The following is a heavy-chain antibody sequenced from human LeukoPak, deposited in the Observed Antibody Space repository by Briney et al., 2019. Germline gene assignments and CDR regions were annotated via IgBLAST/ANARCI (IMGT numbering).Heavy chain of an antibody. CDR2: INSDGSST. V-gene: IGHV3-74*01. Sequence: GRSLRPAFAASGSTFGTSWMHWVRQLPEKGRGWVSRINSDGSSTSYADSVKGRFTISRDNAKNTLYLQMNSLRAEDTAVYYCAREPIVGVHFDYWGQGALGTVSS. CDR1: GSTFGTSW. J-gene: IGHJ4*02. D-gene: IGHD1-26*01. CDR3: AREPIVGVHFDY.